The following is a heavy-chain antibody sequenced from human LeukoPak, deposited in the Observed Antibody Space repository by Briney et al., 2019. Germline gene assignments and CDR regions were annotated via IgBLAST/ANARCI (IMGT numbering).Heavy chain of an antibody. CDR3: ARGPRNQYYYDSSGSLTGAFDI. Sequence: PSETLSLTCAVYGGSFSGYYWSWMRQPPGKGLEWIGEINHIGSTNYNPSLKSRVTISVDTSKNQLSLKLSSVTAADTAVYYCARGPRNQYYYDSSGSLTGAFDIWGQGTMVTVSS. CDR1: GGSFSGYY. CDR2: INHIGST. J-gene: IGHJ3*02. V-gene: IGHV4-34*01. D-gene: IGHD3-22*01.